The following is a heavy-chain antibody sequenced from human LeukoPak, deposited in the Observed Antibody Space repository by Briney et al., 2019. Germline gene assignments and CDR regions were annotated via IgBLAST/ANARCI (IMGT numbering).Heavy chain of an antibody. CDR1: GFTFSDYY. J-gene: IGHJ4*02. V-gene: IGHV3-11*04. CDR3: ARAARSSSWTSDY. CDR2: ISSSGSTI. D-gene: IGHD6-13*01. Sequence: PGGSLRLSCAASGFTFSDYYMSWIRQAPGKGLEWVSYISSSGSTIYYADSVKGRFTISRDNAKNSLYLQMNSLRAEDTAVYYCARAARSSSWTSDYWGQGTLVTVSS.